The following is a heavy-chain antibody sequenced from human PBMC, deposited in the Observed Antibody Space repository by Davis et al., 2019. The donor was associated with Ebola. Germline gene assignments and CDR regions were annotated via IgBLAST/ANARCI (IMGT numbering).Heavy chain of an antibody. CDR1: GFTFSDYY. Sequence: GESLKISCAASGFTFSDYYMSWIRQAPGKGLEWVSYVSSSSSYRNNAGSVHGRFTISRDNAKNSLYLQMNSLRAEDTAVYYCVRLNDPYCGGEPPCYHYYMDVWGRGTTVTVAS. CDR3: VRLNDPYCGGEPPCYHYYMDV. D-gene: IGHD2-21*01. CDR2: VSSSSSYR. V-gene: IGHV3-11*06. J-gene: IGHJ6*03.